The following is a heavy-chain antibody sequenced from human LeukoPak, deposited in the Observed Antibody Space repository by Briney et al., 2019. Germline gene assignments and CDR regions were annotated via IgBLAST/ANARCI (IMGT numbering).Heavy chain of an antibody. J-gene: IGHJ5*02. Sequence: SETLSLTCTVSGGSISSYYWSWIRQPAGKGLEWIGRIYTSGSTNYNPSLKSRVTISVDTSKNQFSLKLSSVTAADTAVYYCARDFAVYYYGSGSYYKWFDPWGQGTLVTVSS. CDR1: GGSISSYY. CDR2: IYTSGST. V-gene: IGHV4-4*07. CDR3: ARDFAVYYYGSGSYYKWFDP. D-gene: IGHD3-10*01.